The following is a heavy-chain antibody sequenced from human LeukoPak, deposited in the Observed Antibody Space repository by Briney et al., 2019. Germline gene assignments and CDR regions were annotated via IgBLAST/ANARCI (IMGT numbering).Heavy chain of an antibody. Sequence: PGGSLRLSCAASGFTFSSYTMHWVRQAPGKGLEWVAVIWYDGSNKYYADSVKGRFTISRDNSKNTLYLRVNSLRAEDTARYYCARDRGGRWLQVYYFDYWGQGTLVTVSS. V-gene: IGHV3-33*01. CDR2: IWYDGSNK. J-gene: IGHJ4*02. D-gene: IGHD5-24*01. CDR1: GFTFSSYT. CDR3: ARDRGGRWLQVYYFDY.